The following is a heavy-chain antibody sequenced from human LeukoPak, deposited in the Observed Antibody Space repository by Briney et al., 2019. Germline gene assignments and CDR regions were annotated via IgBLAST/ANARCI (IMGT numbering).Heavy chain of an antibody. V-gene: IGHV3-23*01. Sequence: GGSLRLSCAASGFTFSSYAMSWVRQAPGKGLEWVSAISGSGGSTYYADSVKGRFTISRDNSKNTLYLQVNSLRAEDTAVYYCAKGLMVEYSSFVWGQGTTVTVSS. CDR1: GFTFSSYA. CDR3: AKGLMVEYSSFV. CDR2: ISGSGGST. D-gene: IGHD6-6*01. J-gene: IGHJ6*02.